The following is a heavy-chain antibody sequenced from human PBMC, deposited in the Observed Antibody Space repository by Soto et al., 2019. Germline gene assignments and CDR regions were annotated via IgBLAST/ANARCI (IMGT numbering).Heavy chain of an antibody. CDR3: ARDWTGTPGPDLGVY. V-gene: IGHV3-21*01. CDR1: GFTFSSYS. Sequence: EVQLVESGGGMVKPGGSLRLSCAASGFTFSSYSMNWVRQAPGKGLAWVSSISSSSSYIYYADSVKGRFTISRDKAKNPLYLQMNSLIAEDTAVYYCARDWTGTPGPDLGVYWGQGTLVTVSS. CDR2: ISSSSSYI. J-gene: IGHJ4*02. D-gene: IGHD1-1*01.